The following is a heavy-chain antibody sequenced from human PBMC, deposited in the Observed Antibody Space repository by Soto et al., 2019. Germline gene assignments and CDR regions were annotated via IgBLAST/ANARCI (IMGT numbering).Heavy chain of an antibody. Sequence: PSQTLSLTCAISGDSVSSNSAAWICIRHSPSRGLEWLGRTYYRSKWYNNYAVSVKSRITINPDTSKNQFSLQLNSVTPGDTAVYYCARDRLGDGYNDYWGQGTLVTVSS. CDR3: ARDRLGDGYNDY. CDR2: TYYRSKWYN. V-gene: IGHV6-1*01. CDR1: GDSVSSNSAA. D-gene: IGHD5-12*01. J-gene: IGHJ4*02.